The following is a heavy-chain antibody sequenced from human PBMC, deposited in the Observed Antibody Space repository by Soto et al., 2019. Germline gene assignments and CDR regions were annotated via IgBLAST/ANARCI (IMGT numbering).Heavy chain of an antibody. Sequence: QVQLQQWGAGLLKPSETLSLTCAVAGGSFTNYPWSWIRQPPGKGLEWIGEINHGGGINYNPSLKSRVTISVDTSKKQFSLKLNSVTAADTAMYYCARLPWGAFDIGGQGTMVTVSS. J-gene: IGHJ3*02. CDR3: ARLPWGAFDI. CDR2: INHGGGI. D-gene: IGHD7-27*01. V-gene: IGHV4-34*01. CDR1: GGSFTNYP.